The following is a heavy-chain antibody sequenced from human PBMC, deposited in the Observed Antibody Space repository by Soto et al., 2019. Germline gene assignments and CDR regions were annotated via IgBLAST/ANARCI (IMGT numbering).Heavy chain of an antibody. J-gene: IGHJ4*02. D-gene: IGHD4-17*01. CDR2: IYYSGST. CDR3: ARGADYGDYYFDY. CDR1: GGSISSGGYY. V-gene: IGHV4-31*03. Sequence: QVQLQESGPGLVKPSQTLSLTCTVSGGSISSGGYYWSWIRQHPGKGLEWIGYIYYSGSTYYNPSLKSRVATSLDTXKNHFSLKLSSVTAADTAVYYCARGADYGDYYFDYWGQGTLVTVSS.